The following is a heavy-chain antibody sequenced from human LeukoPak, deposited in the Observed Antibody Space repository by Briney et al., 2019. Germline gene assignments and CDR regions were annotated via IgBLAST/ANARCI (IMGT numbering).Heavy chain of an antibody. CDR1: GGSISSYY. J-gene: IGHJ4*02. D-gene: IGHD5-12*01. Sequence: SETLSLTCTVSGGSISSYYWSWIRQPAGKGLEWIGRIYTSGSTNYNPSLKSRVTMSVDTSKNQFSLKLSSVTAAHTAVYYCAKDRLVATPSFLDYWGPGTLVTVSS. CDR3: AKDRLVATPSFLDY. V-gene: IGHV4-4*07. CDR2: IYTSGST.